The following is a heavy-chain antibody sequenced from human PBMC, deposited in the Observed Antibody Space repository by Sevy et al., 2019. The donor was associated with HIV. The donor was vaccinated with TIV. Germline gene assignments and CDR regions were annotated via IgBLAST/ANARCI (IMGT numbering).Heavy chain of an antibody. D-gene: IGHD6-13*01. CDR2: FYYSAST. CDR3: ARGIAAPRGMDV. V-gene: IGHV4-59*01. CDR1: GDSISGYY. J-gene: IGHJ6*02. Sequence: SETLSLTCTVSGDSISGYYWSWIRQPPGKGLEWIGYFYYSASTSYNPSLKSRVTISVDTTKNQVSLKVRSLTAADTAVYYCARGIAAPRGMDVWGQGTTVTVSS.